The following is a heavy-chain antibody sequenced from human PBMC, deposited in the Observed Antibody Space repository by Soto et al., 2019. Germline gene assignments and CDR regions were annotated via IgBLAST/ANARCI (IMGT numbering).Heavy chain of an antibody. CDR1: GFTFSSHA. CDR2: VWSDGSIK. D-gene: IGHD3-3*01. Sequence: QEQLVESGGGVVQPGESLRLSCAASGFTFSSHAMHWVRQAPGKGLEWLAVVWSDGSIKYYAESVKGRFTISRDNSKNTLYLQRNNLRDEDMTVYSCVREFSNDFLSGYRNYDFDYWGQGTLVTVSS. V-gene: IGHV3-33*01. J-gene: IGHJ4*02. CDR3: VREFSNDFLSGYRNYDFDY.